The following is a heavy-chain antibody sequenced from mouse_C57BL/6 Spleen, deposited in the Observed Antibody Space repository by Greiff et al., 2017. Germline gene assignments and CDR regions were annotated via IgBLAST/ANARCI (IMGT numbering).Heavy chain of an antibody. CDR1: GYTFTDYY. D-gene: IGHD2-4*01. V-gene: IGHV1-26*01. CDR2: INPNNGGT. CDR3: ARSDYYDYPWFAY. Sequence: VQLKQSGPELVKPGASVKISCKASGYTFTDYYMNWVKQSHGKSLEWIGDINPNNGGTSYNQKFKGKATLTVDKSSSTAYMELRSLTSEDSAVYYCARSDYYDYPWFAYWGQGTLVTVSA. J-gene: IGHJ3*01.